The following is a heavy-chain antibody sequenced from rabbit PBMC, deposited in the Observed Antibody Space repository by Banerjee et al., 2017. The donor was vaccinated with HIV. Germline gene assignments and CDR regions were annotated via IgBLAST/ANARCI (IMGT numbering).Heavy chain of an antibody. CDR2: ISTGDDST. D-gene: IGHD7-1*01. CDR1: GFSFSSSYW. CDR3: ARGYPGYLYYNL. V-gene: IGHV1S45*01. J-gene: IGHJ4*01. Sequence: QEQPEESGGDLVKPEGSLTLTRTASGFSFSSSYWICWVRQAPGKGLEWIACISTGDDSTYYASWAKGRFTISKTSSTTVTLQMTSLTAADTATYFCARGYPGYLYYNLWGPGPLVTVS.